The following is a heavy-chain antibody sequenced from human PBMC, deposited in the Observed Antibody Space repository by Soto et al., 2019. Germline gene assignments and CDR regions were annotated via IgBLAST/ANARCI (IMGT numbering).Heavy chain of an antibody. Sequence: PGGSLRLSCAASGVTFSSYAMSWVRQAPGKGLEWVSAISGSGGSTYYADSVKGRFTISRDNSKNTLYLQMNSLRAEDTAVYYCAKGWRGVWSGYYTRNNYYYYYYMDVWGKGTTVTVSS. J-gene: IGHJ6*03. CDR1: GVTFSSYA. V-gene: IGHV3-23*01. D-gene: IGHD3-3*01. CDR3: AKGWRGVWSGYYTRNNYYYYYYMDV. CDR2: ISGSGGST.